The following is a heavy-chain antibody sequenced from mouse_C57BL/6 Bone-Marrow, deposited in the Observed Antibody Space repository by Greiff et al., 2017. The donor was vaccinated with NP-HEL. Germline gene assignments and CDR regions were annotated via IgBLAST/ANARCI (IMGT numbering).Heavy chain of an antibody. CDR2: ISYDGSN. CDR1: GYSINSGYY. J-gene: IGHJ3*01. D-gene: IGHD1-1*01. Sequence: VQLVESGPGLVKPSQSLSLTCSVTGYSINSGYYWNWIRQFPGNKLEWMGYISYDGSNNYNPSLKNRISITRDTSKNQFFLKLNSVTTEDTATYYCARDGYYGGAWFAYWSQGTLVTVSA. V-gene: IGHV3-6*01. CDR3: ARDGYYGGAWFAY.